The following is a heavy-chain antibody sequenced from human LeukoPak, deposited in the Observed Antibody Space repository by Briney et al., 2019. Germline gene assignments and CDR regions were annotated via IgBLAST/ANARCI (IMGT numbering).Heavy chain of an antibody. V-gene: IGHV3-30*03. Sequence: PGGSLRLSCAASGFTFSSYGMHWVRQAPGKGLEWVAVISYDGSNKYYADSAKGRFTISRDNAKNSLYLQMNSLRAEDTAVYYCASFTAKDAFDIWGQGTMVTVSS. CDR1: GFTFSSYG. CDR3: ASFTAKDAFDI. D-gene: IGHD5-18*01. J-gene: IGHJ3*02. CDR2: ISYDGSNK.